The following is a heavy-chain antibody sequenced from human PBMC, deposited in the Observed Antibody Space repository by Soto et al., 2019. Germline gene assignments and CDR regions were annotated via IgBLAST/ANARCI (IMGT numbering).Heavy chain of an antibody. D-gene: IGHD3-22*01. CDR1: GGSISSGDYY. CDR2: IYYSGST. V-gene: IGHV4-30-4*01. CDR3: ARVRDSSVSYEFDY. J-gene: IGHJ4*02. Sequence: SETLSLTCTVSGGSISSGDYYWSWIRQPPGKGLEWIGYIYYSGSTYYNPSLKSRVTISVDTSKNQFSLKLSSVTAADTAVYYCARVRDSSVSYEFDYWGQGTLVTVSS.